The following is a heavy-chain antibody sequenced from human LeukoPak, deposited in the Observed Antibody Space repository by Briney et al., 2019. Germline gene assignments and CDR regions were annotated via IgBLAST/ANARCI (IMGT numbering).Heavy chain of an antibody. J-gene: IGHJ3*02. V-gene: IGHV3-23*01. D-gene: IGHD6-25*01. CDR2: ISGSGGST. CDR1: GFTFSSYA. Sequence: GGSLRLSCAASGFTFSSYAMSWVRQAPGKGLEWVSAISGSGGSTYYADSVKGRFTISRDNAKNSLYLQMNSLRAEDTAVYYCARGISSGAFDIWGQXTXVTVSS. CDR3: ARGISSGAFDI.